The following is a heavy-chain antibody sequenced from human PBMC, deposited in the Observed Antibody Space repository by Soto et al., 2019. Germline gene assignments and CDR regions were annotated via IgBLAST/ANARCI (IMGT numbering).Heavy chain of an antibody. CDR3: ARRWVGYSSTSNWFDP. D-gene: IGHD6-19*01. J-gene: IGHJ5*02. CDR1: GGSISSYY. V-gene: IGHV4-59*01. Sequence: QVQLQESGPGLVKPSETLSLTCTVSGGSISSYYWSWIRQPPGKGLEWIGYIYYSGSTNYNPSLKSRVTISVDTSKNQFSLKRSSVPAADTAVYYCARRWVGYSSTSNWFDPWGQGTLVTVSS. CDR2: IYYSGST.